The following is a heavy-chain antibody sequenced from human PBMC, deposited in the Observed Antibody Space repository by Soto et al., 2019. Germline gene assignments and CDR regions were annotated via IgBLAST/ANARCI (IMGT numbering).Heavy chain of an antibody. Sequence: GASVKVSCKASGGTFSSYAISWVRQAPGQGLEWMGGIIPIFGTANYAQKFQGRVTITADESTSTAYMELSSLRSEDTAVYYCASCSSTSCYGENYYYYGMDVWGQGTTVTVSS. CDR2: IIPIFGTA. CDR1: GGTFSSYA. J-gene: IGHJ6*02. V-gene: IGHV1-69*13. D-gene: IGHD2-2*01. CDR3: ASCSSTSCYGENYYYYGMDV.